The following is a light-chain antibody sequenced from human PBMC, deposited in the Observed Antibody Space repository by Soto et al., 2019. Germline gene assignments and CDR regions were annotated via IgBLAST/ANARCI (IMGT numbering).Light chain of an antibody. V-gene: IGKV3-11*01. J-gene: IGKJ2*01. CDR2: DAS. CDR3: QQRTNWPLSYT. Sequence: EIVLTQSPGTLSLSPGERATLSCRASQSVSNYLAWYQQKPGQAPRLLIYDASNRATNISDRFSGSGSGTDFTLTITSLEPEDFAVYYCQQRTNWPLSYTFGQGTKLEIK. CDR1: QSVSNY.